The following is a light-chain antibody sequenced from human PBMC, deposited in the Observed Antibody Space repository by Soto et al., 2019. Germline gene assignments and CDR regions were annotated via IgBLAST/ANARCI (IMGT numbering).Light chain of an antibody. CDR2: EVS. CDR3: YSYTSSSTYV. Sequence: QSALTRPASVSGSPGQSITIACTGSSSDIGSYDYVSWYQHHPGKAPKLIICEVSNRPSGVSDRFSGSKSGSTASLTISGLQADDEADYYCYSYTSSSTYVFGTGTKVTV. J-gene: IGLJ1*01. CDR1: SSDIGSYDY. V-gene: IGLV2-14*01.